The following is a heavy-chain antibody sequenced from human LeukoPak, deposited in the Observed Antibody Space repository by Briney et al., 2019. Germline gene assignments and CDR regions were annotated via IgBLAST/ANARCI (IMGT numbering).Heavy chain of an antibody. V-gene: IGHV3-20*04. CDR2: INWNGGST. CDR1: GFTFGNYG. J-gene: IGHJ4*02. Sequence: GGSLRLSCAASGFTFGNYGMSWVRQAPGKGLEWVSGINWNGGSTGYADSVEGRFTISRDNAKNTLYLQMNSLRAEDTAVYYCAKDQENYGDYPDYWGQGTLVTVSS. D-gene: IGHD4-17*01. CDR3: AKDQENYGDYPDY.